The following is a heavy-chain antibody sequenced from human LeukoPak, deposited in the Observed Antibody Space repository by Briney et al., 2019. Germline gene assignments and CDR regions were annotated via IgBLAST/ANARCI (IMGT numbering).Heavy chain of an antibody. Sequence: GAPVKVSCKASGYTFTSYGISWVRQAPGQGLEWMGWISAYNGNKNYAQKLQGRVTMTTDTSTSTAYMELRSLRSDDTAVYYCARGITISQHYYYGMDVWGQGTTVTVSS. D-gene: IGHD3-3*01. CDR2: ISAYNGNK. J-gene: IGHJ6*02. CDR1: GYTFTSYG. CDR3: ARGITISQHYYYGMDV. V-gene: IGHV1-18*01.